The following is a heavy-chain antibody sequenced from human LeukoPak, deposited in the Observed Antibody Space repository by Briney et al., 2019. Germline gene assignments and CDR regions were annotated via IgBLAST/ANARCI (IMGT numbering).Heavy chain of an antibody. J-gene: IGHJ3*02. D-gene: IGHD3-22*01. V-gene: IGHV3-48*02. CDR2: ISSSGTTI. CDR1: GFTFSSYS. Sequence: GGSLRLSCAASGFTFSSYSMNWVRQAPGKGLEWVSYISSSGTTIYYADSVKGRFTISRDNAKNSVHLQMNSLRDDDTDAYYCARFYVYYYDSSGYAFDIWGQGTMVTVSS. CDR3: ARFYVYYYDSSGYAFDI.